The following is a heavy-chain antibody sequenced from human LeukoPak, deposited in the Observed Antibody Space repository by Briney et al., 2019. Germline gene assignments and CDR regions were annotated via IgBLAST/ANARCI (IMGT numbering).Heavy chain of an antibody. Sequence: GASVEVSCKASGDTFNTYAITWVRQAPGQGLEWMGRIVPIVGIANYAQRFKGRLTITADKSTSTVYMDLSSLTSEDTSVYYCARGISRIEYWGQGTLITVST. CDR1: GDTFNTYA. V-gene: IGHV1-69*04. CDR3: ARGISRIEY. CDR2: IVPIVGIA. D-gene: IGHD2-2*01. J-gene: IGHJ4*02.